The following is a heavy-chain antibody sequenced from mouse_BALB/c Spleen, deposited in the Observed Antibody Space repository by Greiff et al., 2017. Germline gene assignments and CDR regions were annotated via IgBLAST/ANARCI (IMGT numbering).Heavy chain of an antibody. CDR3: ARGYDYEGFAY. CDR1: GYAFTNYL. J-gene: IGHJ3*01. Sequence: QVQLKQSGAELVRPGTSVKVSCKASGYAFTNYLIEWVKQRPGQGLEWIGVINPGSGGTNYNEKFKGKATLTADKSSSTAYMQLSSLTSDDSAVYFCARGYDYEGFAYWGQGTLVTVSA. D-gene: IGHD2-4*01. V-gene: IGHV1-54*01. CDR2: INPGSGGT.